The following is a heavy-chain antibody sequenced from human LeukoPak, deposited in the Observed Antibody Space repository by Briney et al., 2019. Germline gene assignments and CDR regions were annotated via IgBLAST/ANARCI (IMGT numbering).Heavy chain of an antibody. J-gene: IGHJ4*02. CDR2: INPNSGST. CDR1: GYTLTAYY. Sequence: GASVKVSFKASGYTLTAYYMHWVRQAPGQGLEWMGWINPNSGSTNYAQEFQGRVTMTRDTSISTAYMELSSLRSDDTAVFFCARALSGDLVDYWGQGTLVTVSS. CDR3: ARALSGDLVDY. V-gene: IGHV1-2*02. D-gene: IGHD7-27*01.